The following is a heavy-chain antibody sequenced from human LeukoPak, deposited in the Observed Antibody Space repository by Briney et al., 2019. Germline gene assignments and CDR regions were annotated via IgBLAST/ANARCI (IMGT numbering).Heavy chain of an antibody. D-gene: IGHD3-22*01. CDR2: IYPGDSDT. V-gene: IGHV5-51*01. Sequence: GESLKISCKGSGYSFTSYWIGWVRQMPGKGLEWMGIIYPGDSDTRYSPSFQGQVTIPADKSISTAYLQWSSLKASDTAMYYCARQGKTADRGVDYWGQGTLVTVSS. J-gene: IGHJ4*02. CDR3: ARQGKTADRGVDY. CDR1: GYSFTSYW.